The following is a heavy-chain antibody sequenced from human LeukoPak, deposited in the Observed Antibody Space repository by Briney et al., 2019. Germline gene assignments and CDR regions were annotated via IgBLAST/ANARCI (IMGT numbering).Heavy chain of an antibody. CDR1: GGSISSGDYY. V-gene: IGHV4-30-4*01. CDR3: ARLDIVAANFDY. J-gene: IGHJ4*02. Sequence: SETLSLTCTVSGGSISSGDYYWSWIRQPPGKGLEWIGYIYYSGSTYYNPSLKSRVTISVDTSKNQFSLKLSSVTAADTAVYYCARLDIVAANFDYWGQGTLVTVSS. CDR2: IYYSGST. D-gene: IGHD5-12*01.